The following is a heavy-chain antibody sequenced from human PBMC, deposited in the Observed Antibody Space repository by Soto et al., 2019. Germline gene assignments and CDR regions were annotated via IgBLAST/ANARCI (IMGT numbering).Heavy chain of an antibody. D-gene: IGHD1-26*01. CDR3: AREGGIVGATTVDY. CDR2: IYYSGST. J-gene: IGHJ4*02. Sequence: QVQLQESGPGLVKPSQTLSLTCTVSGGSISSGDYYWSWIRQPPGKGLEWIGYIYYSGSTYYNPSLKSRVTIXVXTAXNQFSLKLSSVTAADTAVYYCAREGGIVGATTVDYWGQGTLVTVSS. CDR1: GGSISSGDYY. V-gene: IGHV4-30-4*01.